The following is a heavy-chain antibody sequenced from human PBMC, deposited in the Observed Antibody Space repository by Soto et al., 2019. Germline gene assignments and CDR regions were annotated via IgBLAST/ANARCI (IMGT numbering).Heavy chain of an antibody. Sequence: PGGSLRLSCAASGFTFTTYGMHWVRQAPGKGLEWVAVISYDGTNKFYEDSVGGRFTISRDNSKNTLFLQMNSLRPEDTAVYYCARGTPYTTGWYYFDFWGQGTLVTVSS. CDR2: ISYDGTNK. D-gene: IGHD6-19*01. V-gene: IGHV3-30*03. CDR1: GFTFTTYG. CDR3: ARGTPYTTGWYYFDF. J-gene: IGHJ4*02.